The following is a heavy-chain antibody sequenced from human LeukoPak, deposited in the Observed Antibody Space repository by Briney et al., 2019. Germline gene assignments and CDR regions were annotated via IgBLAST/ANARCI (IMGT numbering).Heavy chain of an antibody. J-gene: IGHJ4*02. Sequence: GASVKVSCKVYGYTFTSYYMHWGRQAPGQGLEWMGWINPDSGGTNYAQKFQGRVTMTRDTSISTAYMELSRLRSDDTAVYYCARDLGLRFLEWLLYYWGQGTLVTVSS. V-gene: IGHV1-2*02. D-gene: IGHD3-3*01. CDR1: GYTFTSYY. CDR2: INPDSGGT. CDR3: ARDLGLRFLEWLLYY.